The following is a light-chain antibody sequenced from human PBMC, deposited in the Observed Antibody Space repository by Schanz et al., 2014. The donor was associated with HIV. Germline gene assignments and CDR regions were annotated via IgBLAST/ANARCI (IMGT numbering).Light chain of an antibody. Sequence: EIVLTQSPGSLSLSPGGRATLSCGASQRLSSSYLAWYQQKRDQPPSLVIYATSTRAAGIPDRFSGTGSGTDFTLTISSLEHEYFEVYYCQQRSSWPLTFGGGPKVGI. CDR1: QRLSSSY. J-gene: IGKJ4*01. CDR3: QQRSSWPLT. V-gene: IGKV3D-20*02. CDR2: ATS.